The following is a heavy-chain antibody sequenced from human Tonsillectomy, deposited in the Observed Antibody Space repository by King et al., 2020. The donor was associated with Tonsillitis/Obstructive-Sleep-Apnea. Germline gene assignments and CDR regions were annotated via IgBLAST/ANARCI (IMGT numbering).Heavy chain of an antibody. CDR1: GGSFSGYY. V-gene: IGHV4-34*01. Sequence: VQLQQWGAGLLKPSETLSLTCAVYGGSFSGYYWSWLRQPPGKGLEWIGEISHSGSTNYNPSLKSRVTISVDTSRNQFSLRLTSITAADTAVYYCAKGGLAHDAFDIWGQGTMVTVSS. CDR3: AKGGLAHDAFDI. J-gene: IGHJ3*02. CDR2: ISHSGST.